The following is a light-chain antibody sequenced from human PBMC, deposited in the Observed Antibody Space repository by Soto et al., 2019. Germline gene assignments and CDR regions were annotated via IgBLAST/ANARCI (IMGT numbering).Light chain of an antibody. CDR2: DVV. J-gene: IGLJ1*01. CDR3: SSYTRPMTNF. CDR1: SSDVGGFNS. Sequence: QSVLTQPASVSGSPGQSITISCTGTSSDVGGFNSVSWYQLRPGTAPKLILYDVVDRPSGVSYRFSGSKSGNTASLTISGLQAADEADYFCSSYTRPMTNFLGMGTKVTVL. V-gene: IGLV2-14*03.